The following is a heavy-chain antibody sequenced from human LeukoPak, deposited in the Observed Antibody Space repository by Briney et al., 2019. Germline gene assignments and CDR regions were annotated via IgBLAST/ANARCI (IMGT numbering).Heavy chain of an antibody. D-gene: IGHD3-10*01. V-gene: IGHV4-34*01. CDR1: GGSFSGYY. CDR2: INHSGST. J-gene: IGHJ4*02. Sequence: SETLSLTCAVYGGSFSGYYWSWIRQPPGEGLEWIGEINHSGSTNYNPSLKSRVTISVDTSKNQFSLKLSSVTAADTAVYYCARRLHGSGSYSFDYWGQGTLVTVSS. CDR3: ARRLHGSGSYSFDY.